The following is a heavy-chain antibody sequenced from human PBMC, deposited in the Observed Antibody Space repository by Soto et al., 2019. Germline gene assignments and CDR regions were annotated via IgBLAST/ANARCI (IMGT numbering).Heavy chain of an antibody. CDR1: GFTFNDYA. J-gene: IGHJ4*02. CDR2: MSYDGSNK. D-gene: IGHD3-10*01. Sequence: GGSLRLSCAASGFTFNDYAMHWARQSPGKGLEWVAFMSYDGSNKYYADSVKGRFTMSRDNSKNTLYLQMNSLRDEDTAVYYGARPGGGVSGTYGGYFDYWGQGTLVTVSS. CDR3: ARPGGGVSGTYGGYFDY. V-gene: IGHV3-30-3*01.